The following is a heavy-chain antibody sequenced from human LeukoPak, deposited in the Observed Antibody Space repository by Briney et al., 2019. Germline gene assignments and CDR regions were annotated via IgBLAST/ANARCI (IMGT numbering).Heavy chain of an antibody. CDR2: VNHSGST. J-gene: IGHJ4*02. V-gene: IGHV4-34*01. D-gene: IGHD1-1*01. CDR1: GGSFSGYY. CDR3: AREHPGAETTVDY. Sequence: SETLSLTCAVYGGSFSGYYWTWIRQPPGKGLEWIGEVNHSGSTNYNPSLKSRVTISVDTSKNQFSLKVTSVTAADTAVYYCAREHPGAETTVDYWGQGTLVTVSS.